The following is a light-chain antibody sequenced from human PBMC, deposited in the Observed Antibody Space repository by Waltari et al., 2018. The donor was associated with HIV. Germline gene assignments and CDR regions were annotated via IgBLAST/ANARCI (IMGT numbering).Light chain of an antibody. Sequence: QSALTQPPSVSGSPGQSVTISCTGSSRDVGRHTRVSWYQQPPGTAPKLLIYEVTYRPSGVPDRFSGSKSGNTASLTISGLQAEDEADYYCSSYTSSSTYVFGTGTRVTVL. CDR2: EVT. J-gene: IGLJ1*01. CDR1: SRDVGRHTR. CDR3: SSYTSSSTYV. V-gene: IGLV2-18*02.